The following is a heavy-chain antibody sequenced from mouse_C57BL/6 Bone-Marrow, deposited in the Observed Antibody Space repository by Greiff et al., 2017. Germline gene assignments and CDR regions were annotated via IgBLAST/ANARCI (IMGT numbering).Heavy chain of an antibody. J-gene: IGHJ4*01. CDR1: GYTFTDYY. Sequence: VQLQQSGPELVKPGASVKISCKASGYTFTDYYMNWVKQSHGQSLEWIGDINPNNGGTSYNQKFKGKATLTVDKSSSTAYMELRSLTSEDSAVYYCARGDLFYAMDYWGQGTSVTVSS. CDR3: ARGDLFYAMDY. CDR2: INPNNGGT. V-gene: IGHV1-26*01. D-gene: IGHD6-2*01.